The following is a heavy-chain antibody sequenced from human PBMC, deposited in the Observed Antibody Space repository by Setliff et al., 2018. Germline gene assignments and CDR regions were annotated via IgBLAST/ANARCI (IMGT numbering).Heavy chain of an antibody. V-gene: IGHV1-69*05. CDR2: IIPIFGTA. CDR1: GGTFRNYG. Sequence: GASVKVSCKASGGTFRNYGISWVRQAPGQGLDWMGGIIPIFGTANYAQKFQGRVTITTDDSTNTAYMELSSLRSEDTAVYFCARSPPTVVVTAIQAIFDYWGQGTLVTVSS. J-gene: IGHJ4*02. CDR3: ARSPPTVVVTAIQAIFDY. D-gene: IGHD2-21*02.